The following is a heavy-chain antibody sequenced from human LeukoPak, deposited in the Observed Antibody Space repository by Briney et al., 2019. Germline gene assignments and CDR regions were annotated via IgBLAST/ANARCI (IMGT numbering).Heavy chain of an antibody. J-gene: IGHJ5*02. V-gene: IGHV4-38-2*02. D-gene: IGHD2-2*03. CDR2: IYQTGKT. Sequence: SETLSLTCNVSGFSSSSIYFWGWMRQPPGKGLEWIGNIYQTGKTSYNPSFKSRVTLSIDTSRNQFSLILTSVTAVDTAIYYCARMAINGFALDPWGQGTLVTVSS. CDR1: GFSSSSIYF. CDR3: ARMAINGFALDP.